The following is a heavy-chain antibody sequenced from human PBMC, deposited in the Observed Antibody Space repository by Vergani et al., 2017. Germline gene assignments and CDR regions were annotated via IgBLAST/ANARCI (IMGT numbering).Heavy chain of an antibody. V-gene: IGHV4-34*01. CDR1: GGSFSGYY. CDR2: INHSGST. Sequence: QGQLQQWGAGLLKPSETLSLTCAVYGGSFSGYYWSWIREPPGKGLEWSGEINHSGSTNYNPSLKSRVTISVDTSKNQFSLKLSAVTAADTAVYYCARGGRGIAVAAPEGFDYWGQGTLVTVSS. J-gene: IGHJ4*02. D-gene: IGHD6-19*01. CDR3: ARGGRGIAVAAPEGFDY.